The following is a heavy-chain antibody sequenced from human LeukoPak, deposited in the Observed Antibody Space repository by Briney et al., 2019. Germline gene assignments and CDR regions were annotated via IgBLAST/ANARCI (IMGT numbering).Heavy chain of an antibody. CDR2: INQDGSDK. Sequence: GGSLRLSSPPSGFSFSKCWVSCVGQAPGKGLEWVANINQDGSDKYYVDSVKGRFTISRDNAKNSLYLQMNSLRVEDTAIFCGMREVRTVVIREPSVWGQGTLVTVSS. V-gene: IGHV3-7*01. CDR3: MREVRTVVIREPSV. J-gene: IGHJ4*02. CDR1: GFSFSKCW. D-gene: IGHD1-14*01.